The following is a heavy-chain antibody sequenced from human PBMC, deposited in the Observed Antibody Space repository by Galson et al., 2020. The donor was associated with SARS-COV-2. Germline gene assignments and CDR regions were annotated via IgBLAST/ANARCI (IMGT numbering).Heavy chain of an antibody. CDR3: ARDLGGLRYFDWLLSVQDYYYGMDV. D-gene: IGHD3-9*01. Sequence: GGSLRLSCAASGFTFSSYSMNWVRQAPGKGLEWVSSISSSSSYIYYADSVKGRFTISRDNAKNSLYLQMNSLRAEDTAVYYCARDLGGLRYFDWLLSVQDYYYGMDVWGQGTTVTVSS. J-gene: IGHJ6*02. V-gene: IGHV3-21*01. CDR1: GFTFSSYS. CDR2: ISSSSSYI.